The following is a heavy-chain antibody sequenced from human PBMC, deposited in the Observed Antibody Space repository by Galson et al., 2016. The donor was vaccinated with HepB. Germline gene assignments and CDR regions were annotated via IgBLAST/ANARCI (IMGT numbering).Heavy chain of an antibody. Sequence: SVKVSCKASGGTFNSYAISWVRQAPGQGLEWMGGIIPLYGTANYAQKFQGRVTIITDESTSTAYMELSSLRSEDTAMDYCARVRDGYNSYFYYGKDVWGQGTPVTVSS. CDR1: GGTFNSYA. D-gene: IGHD5-24*01. CDR2: IIPLYGTA. V-gene: IGHV1-69*05. CDR3: ARVRDGYNSYFYYGKDV. J-gene: IGHJ6*02.